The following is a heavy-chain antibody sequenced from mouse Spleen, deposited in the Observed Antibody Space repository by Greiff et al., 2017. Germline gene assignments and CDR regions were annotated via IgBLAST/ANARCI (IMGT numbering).Heavy chain of an antibody. V-gene: IGHV5-17*01. Sequence: EVHLVESGGGLVKPGGSLKLSCAASGFTFSDYGMHWVRQAPEKGLEWVAYISSGSSTIYYADTVKGRFTISRDNAKNTLFLQMTSLRSEDTAMYYCARKDYDYDVGWFAYWGQGTLVTVSA. J-gene: IGHJ3*01. CDR3: ARKDYDYDVGWFAY. D-gene: IGHD2-4*01. CDR1: GFTFSDYG. CDR2: ISSGSSTI.